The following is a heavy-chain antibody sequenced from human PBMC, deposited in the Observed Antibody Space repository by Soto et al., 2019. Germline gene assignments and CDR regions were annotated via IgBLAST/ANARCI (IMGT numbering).Heavy chain of an antibody. V-gene: IGHV2-70*11. CDR3: ARILVVPAAAPMGYYYYGMDV. D-gene: IGHD2-2*01. CDR1: GFSLSTSGMC. CDR2: IDWDDDK. J-gene: IGHJ6*02. Sequence: SGPTLVNPTQTLTLTCTFSGFSLSTSGMCVSWIRQPPGKALEWLARIDWDDDKYYSTSLKTRLTISKDTSKNQVVLTMTNMDPVDTATYYCARILVVPAAAPMGYYYYGMDVWGQGTTVTVSS.